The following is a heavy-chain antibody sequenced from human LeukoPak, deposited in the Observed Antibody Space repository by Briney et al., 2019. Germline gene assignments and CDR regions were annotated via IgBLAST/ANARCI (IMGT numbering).Heavy chain of an antibody. CDR2: INTNTGNP. J-gene: IGHJ6*02. V-gene: IGHV7-4-1*02. Sequence: ASVKVSCKASGYTFTGYYMHWVRQAPGQGLEWMGWINTNTGNPTYAQGFTGRFVFSLDTSVSTAYLQISSLKAEDTAVYYCARDQGYVLRYFDWLLYGMDVWGQGTTVTVSS. D-gene: IGHD3-9*01. CDR3: ARDQGYVLRYFDWLLYGMDV. CDR1: GYTFTGYY.